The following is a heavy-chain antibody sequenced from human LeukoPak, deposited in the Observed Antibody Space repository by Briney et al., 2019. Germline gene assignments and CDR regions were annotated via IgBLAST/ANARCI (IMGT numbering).Heavy chain of an antibody. Sequence: ASVKVSCKASGYTFTGYYMHWVRQAPGQGLEWMGWINPNSGGTNYAQKFQGRVTMTRDTSISTAYMELSRLRSDDTAVYYCARDRWFDDYYYYYMDVWGKGTTVTVSS. D-gene: IGHD3-9*01. V-gene: IGHV1-2*02. CDR1: GYTFTGYY. J-gene: IGHJ6*03. CDR2: INPNSGGT. CDR3: ARDRWFDDYYYYYMDV.